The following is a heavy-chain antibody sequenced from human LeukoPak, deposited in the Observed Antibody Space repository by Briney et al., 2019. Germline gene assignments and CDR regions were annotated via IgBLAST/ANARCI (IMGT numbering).Heavy chain of an antibody. CDR2: IIPIFGTA. D-gene: IGHD2-15*01. J-gene: IGHJ4*02. CDR3: AAPLAGIAL. Sequence: SSVKVSCKASGCTFSSYVISWVGQAPGQGLEWMGGIIPIFGTANYAQKFQGRVTITADESTSTAYMELSSLRSEDTAVYYCAAPLAGIALWGQGTLVTVSS. CDR1: GCTFSSYV. V-gene: IGHV1-69*13.